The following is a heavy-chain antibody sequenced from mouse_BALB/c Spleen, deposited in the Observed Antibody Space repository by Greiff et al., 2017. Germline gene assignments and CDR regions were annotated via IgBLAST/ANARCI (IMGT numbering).Heavy chain of an antibody. D-gene: IGHD2-4*01. CDR3: ARSYDYGDY. CDR1: GYAFSSSW. V-gene: IGHV1-82*01. J-gene: IGHJ2*01. CDR2: IYPGDGDT. Sequence: QVQLKESGPELVKPGASVKISCKASGYAFSSSWMNWVKQRPGQGLEWIGRIYPGDGDTNYNGKFKGKATLTADKSSSTAYMQLSSLTSVDSAVYFCARSYDYGDYWGQGTTLTVSS.